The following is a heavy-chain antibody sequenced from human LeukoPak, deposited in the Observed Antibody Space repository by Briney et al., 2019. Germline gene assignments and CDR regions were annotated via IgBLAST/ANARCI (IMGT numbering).Heavy chain of an antibody. V-gene: IGHV4-4*02. J-gene: IGHJ5*02. CDR3: ASNYYDPRGFDP. CDR2: IYHSGST. CDR1: GGSISSSNW. D-gene: IGHD3-22*01. Sequence: SETLSLTCAVSGGSISSSNWWSWVRQPPGKGLEWIGEIYHSGSTNYNPSLKSRVTISVDKSKNQFSLKLSSVTAADTAVYYCASNYYDPRGFDPWGQGTLVTVSS.